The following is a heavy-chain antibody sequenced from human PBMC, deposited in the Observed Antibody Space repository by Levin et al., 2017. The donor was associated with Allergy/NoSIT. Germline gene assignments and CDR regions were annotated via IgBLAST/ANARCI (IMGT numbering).Heavy chain of an antibody. J-gene: IGHJ3*02. CDR2: ISYDGSNK. D-gene: IGHD3-10*01. CDR3: ARVSWVWFGEFDAFDI. Sequence: LSLTCAASGFPFSSYAMHWVRQAPGKGLEWVAVISYDGSNKYYADSVKGRFTISRDNSKNTLYLQMNSLRAEDTAVYYCARVSWVWFGEFDAFDIWGQGTMVTVSS. V-gene: IGHV3-30-3*01. CDR1: GFPFSSYA.